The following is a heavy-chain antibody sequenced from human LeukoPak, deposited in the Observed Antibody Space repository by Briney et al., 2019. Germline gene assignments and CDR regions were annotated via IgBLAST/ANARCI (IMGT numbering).Heavy chain of an antibody. CDR1: GYTFNSYD. Sequence: ASVQVSYKASGYTFNSYDMNWVRQATGQGLEWMGWMNPNSGNTGYAQKFQGRVTMTRNTSISPASMELSSLRSEDTAVYYCARSPFRREILASPDYWGQGTLVTVSS. CDR2: MNPNSGNT. CDR3: ARSPFRREILASPDY. V-gene: IGHV1-8*01. D-gene: IGHD3-3*02. J-gene: IGHJ4*02.